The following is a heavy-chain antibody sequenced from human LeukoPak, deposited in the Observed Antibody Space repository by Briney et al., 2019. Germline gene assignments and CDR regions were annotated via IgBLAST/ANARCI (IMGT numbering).Heavy chain of an antibody. J-gene: IGHJ4*02. CDR2: IYYSGST. CDR1: GGSISSGSYY. D-gene: IGHD3-10*01. V-gene: IGHV4-39*01. CDR3: ARRITMVQGVISFFDY. Sequence: PSETLSLTCTVSGGSISSGSYYWGWIRQPPGKGLEWIGSIYYSGSTYYNPSLKSRVTISVDTSKNQFSLKLSSVTAADTAVYYCARRITMVQGVISFFDYWGQGTLVTVSS.